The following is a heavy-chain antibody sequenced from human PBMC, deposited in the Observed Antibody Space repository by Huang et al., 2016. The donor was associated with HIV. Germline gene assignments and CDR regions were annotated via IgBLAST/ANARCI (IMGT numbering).Heavy chain of an antibody. Sequence: QVQLVQSGSELKKPGASVKVSCKASGYTFTSSAMNWVRQAPGQGLEGMGWINTNAGNPTYAQGVTGRLFFSLDTSVSTAYLQISSLKAEDTAVYYCASSPREVFGVFDYWGQGTLVTVSS. J-gene: IGHJ4*02. D-gene: IGHD3-3*01. CDR1: GYTFTSSA. CDR2: INTNAGNP. V-gene: IGHV7-4-1*02. CDR3: ASSPREVFGVFDY.